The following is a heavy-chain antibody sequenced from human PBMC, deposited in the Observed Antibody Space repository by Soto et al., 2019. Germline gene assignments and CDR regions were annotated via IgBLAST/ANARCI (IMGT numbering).Heavy chain of an antibody. D-gene: IGHD2-21*02. J-gene: IGHJ5*02. CDR1: GFMFSDYW. Sequence: GVSLRLSCEASGFMFSDYWMSWVRRAPGKGLEWVASIQKDGSETHYADSMEGRFTISRDNAKNSVHLQMNSLRAEDTAVYYCEKNGCGGDCYSSVAGNWFDPWGKGTLVTVSS. CDR3: EKNGCGGDCYSSVAGNWFDP. CDR2: IQKDGSET. V-gene: IGHV3-7*01.